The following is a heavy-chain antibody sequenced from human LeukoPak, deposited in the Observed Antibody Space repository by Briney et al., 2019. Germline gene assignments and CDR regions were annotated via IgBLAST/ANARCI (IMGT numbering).Heavy chain of an antibody. V-gene: IGHV4-34*01. CDR1: GGSFSGYY. J-gene: IGHJ6*03. CDR3: ARVVGSYYDILTGPYYYYYYMDV. D-gene: IGHD3-9*01. CDR2: INHSGST. Sequence: PSETLSLTCAVYGGSFSGYYWSWIRQPPGKGLEWIGEINHSGSTNYNPSLKSRVTISVDTSKNQFSLKLSSVTAADTAVYYCARVVGSYYDILTGPYYYYYYMDVWGKGTTVTISS.